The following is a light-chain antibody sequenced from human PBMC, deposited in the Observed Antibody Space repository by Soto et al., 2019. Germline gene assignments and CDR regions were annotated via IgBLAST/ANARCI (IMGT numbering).Light chain of an antibody. Sequence: EIALTRYPGTRSLSPGERATLSWRASQSVSSTLAWYQQKPGEAPMLLIYGAYTSATGIPPRCSGSGSGTEVALTISSLQAEDFAVYYCQQYNNWPPGTFGQGTKVDIK. CDR2: GAY. CDR1: QSVSST. CDR3: QQYNNWPPGT. V-gene: IGKV3-15*01. J-gene: IGKJ1*01.